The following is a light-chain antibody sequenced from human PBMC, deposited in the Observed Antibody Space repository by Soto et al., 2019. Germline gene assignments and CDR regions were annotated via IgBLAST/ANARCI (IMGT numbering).Light chain of an antibody. J-gene: IGKJ2*01. CDR3: QQYNNWHPMYT. V-gene: IGKV3-15*01. Sequence: EIVMTQSPATLSVSPGARATLSCRASQSVSSNLAWYQQKPGQAPRLLIYGASTMATGIPARFSGSGSGTEFTLTISSLQSEDFAVYYCQQYNNWHPMYTFRQGTKLESK. CDR2: GAS. CDR1: QSVSSN.